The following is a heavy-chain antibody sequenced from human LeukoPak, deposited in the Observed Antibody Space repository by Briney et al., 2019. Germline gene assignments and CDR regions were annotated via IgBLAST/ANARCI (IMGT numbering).Heavy chain of an antibody. V-gene: IGHV3-30*02. J-gene: IGHJ5*02. CDR3: AKDRPSILKRSGGSYLTNWFDP. D-gene: IGHD2-15*01. CDR1: GFTFSSYG. CDR2: IRYDGSNK. Sequence: QPGESLKISCASSGFTFSSYGMHWVRPAPGKELEWVAFIRYDGSNKYYADSVKGRFTISRDNSKNTLYLQMNSLRAEDTAVYYCAKDRPSILKRSGGSYLTNWFDPWGQGTLVTVSS.